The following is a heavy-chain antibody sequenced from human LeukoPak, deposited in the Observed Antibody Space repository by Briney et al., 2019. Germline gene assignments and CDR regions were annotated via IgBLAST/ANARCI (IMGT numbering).Heavy chain of an antibody. CDR2: MNPNSGNT. CDR1: GYTFTSYD. V-gene: IGHV1-8*01. D-gene: IGHD2-21*01. CDR3: ARDRAYCGGDCYSYYYYMDV. J-gene: IGHJ6*03. Sequence: GASVKVSCKASGYTFTSYDINWVRQATGQGLEWMGWMNPNSGNTGYAQKFQGRVTMTRNTSISTAYMELSSLRSEDTAVYYCARDRAYCGGDCYSYYYYMDVWGKGTTVTVSS.